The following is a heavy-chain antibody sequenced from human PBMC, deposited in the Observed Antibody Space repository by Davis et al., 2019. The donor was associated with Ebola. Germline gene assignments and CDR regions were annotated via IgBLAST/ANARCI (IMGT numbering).Heavy chain of an antibody. Sequence: MPSETLSLTCAVYGGSFSGYYWSCIRQPPGKGLEWIGEINHSGSTNYNPSLKSRVTISVDTSKNQFSLKLSSVTAADTAVYYCAREGYGSGGDYWGQGTLVTVSS. D-gene: IGHD3-10*01. CDR1: GGSFSGYY. CDR2: INHSGST. CDR3: AREGYGSGGDY. V-gene: IGHV4-34*01. J-gene: IGHJ4*02.